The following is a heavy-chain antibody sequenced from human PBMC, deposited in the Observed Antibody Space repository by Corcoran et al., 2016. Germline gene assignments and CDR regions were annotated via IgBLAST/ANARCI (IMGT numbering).Heavy chain of an antibody. J-gene: IGHJ5*02. CDR1: GGSISSYY. V-gene: IGHV4-59*01. CDR3: VARYCSSTSCPPGGWFDP. D-gene: IGHD2-2*01. Sequence: QVQLQESGPGLVKPSETLSLTCTVSGGSISSYYWSWIRQPPGKGLEWIGYIYYSGSTNYNPSLKSRVTISVDTSKNQFSLKLSSVTAADTAVYYCVARYCSSTSCPPGGWFDPWGQGTLVTVSS. CDR2: IYYSGST.